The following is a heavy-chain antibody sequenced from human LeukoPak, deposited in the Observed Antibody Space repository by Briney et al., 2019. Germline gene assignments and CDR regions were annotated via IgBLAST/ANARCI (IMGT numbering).Heavy chain of an antibody. CDR1: GFTFSSYA. Sequence: GGSLRLSCAASGFTFSSYAMSWVRQAPGKGLEWVSAISGSGGSTYYADSVKGRFTISRDNAKSTLYLQVNSLRAEDTAVYYCARGGWFIVDYWGQGTLATVSS. CDR3: ARGGWFIVDY. J-gene: IGHJ4*02. V-gene: IGHV3-23*01. CDR2: ISGSGGST. D-gene: IGHD3-10*01.